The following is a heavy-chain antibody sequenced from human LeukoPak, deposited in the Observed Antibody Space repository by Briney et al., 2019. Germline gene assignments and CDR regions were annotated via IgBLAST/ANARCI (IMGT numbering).Heavy chain of an antibody. D-gene: IGHD2-2*01. Sequence: GGSLRLSCAASGFTFSNAWMSWVRQAPGKGLEWVGRIKSKTDGGTTDYAAPVKGRFTISRDDSKNTLYLQMNSLKTEDTAVYYCTTGYCSSTSCYGGYFDYWGQGTLVTVSS. V-gene: IGHV3-15*01. CDR2: IKSKTDGGTT. J-gene: IGHJ4*02. CDR3: TTGYCSSTSCYGGYFDY. CDR1: GFTFSNAW.